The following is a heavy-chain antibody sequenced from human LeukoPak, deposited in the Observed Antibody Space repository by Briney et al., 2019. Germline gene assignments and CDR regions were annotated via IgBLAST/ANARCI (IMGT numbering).Heavy chain of an antibody. CDR3: VKSTPYSSGWFDSYDY. V-gene: IGHV3-43*02. CDR2: INGDGGST. Sequence: GGSLRLSCAASGFSFSTYWMHWVRQAPGKGLVWVALINGDGGSTYYANSMKGRITISRDNSKNSLYLQMTGLRGDDTALYYCVKSTPYSSGWFDSYDYWGQGTLVTVSS. J-gene: IGHJ4*02. D-gene: IGHD6-19*01. CDR1: GFSFSTYW.